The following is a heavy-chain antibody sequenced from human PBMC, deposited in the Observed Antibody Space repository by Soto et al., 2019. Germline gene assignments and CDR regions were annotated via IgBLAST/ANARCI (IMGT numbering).Heavy chain of an antibody. J-gene: IGHJ3*02. CDR1: GYTFTSYG. CDR3: ARDRYCSGGSCWDDAFDI. Sequence: QVQLVQSGAEVKKPGASVKVSCKASGYTFTSYGISWVRQAPGQGLEWMGWISAYNGNTNYAQKLQGRVTMTTDTATSTAYMELRSLRSDDTAVYYCARDRYCSGGSCWDDAFDIWGEGTMVTVSS. V-gene: IGHV1-18*01. CDR2: ISAYNGNT. D-gene: IGHD2-15*01.